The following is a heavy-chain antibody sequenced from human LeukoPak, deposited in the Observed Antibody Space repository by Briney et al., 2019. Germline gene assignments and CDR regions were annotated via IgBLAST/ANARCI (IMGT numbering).Heavy chain of an antibody. V-gene: IGHV4-59*01. Sequence: SETLSLTCTVSGGYMNSYYWSWIRQPPGKGLEWIAYIYYSGSTNSNPSHKSRVTISVDTSKNQFSLKLSSVTAADTAVYYCARAKFYCSSTREDCHYYGMDVWGKGTTVTVSS. D-gene: IGHD2-2*01. J-gene: IGHJ6*04. CDR1: GGYMNSYY. CDR3: ARAKFYCSSTREDCHYYGMDV. CDR2: IYYSGST.